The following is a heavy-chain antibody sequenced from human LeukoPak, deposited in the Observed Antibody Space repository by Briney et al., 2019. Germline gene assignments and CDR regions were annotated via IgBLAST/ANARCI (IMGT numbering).Heavy chain of an antibody. J-gene: IGHJ4*02. Sequence: GGSLGLSCAASGFTFSSYSMNWVRQAPGKGLEWVSYISSSSSTIYYADSVKGRFTISRNNAKNSLYLQMNSLRAEDTAVYYCARKFGGNYGYFDYWGQGTLVTVSS. V-gene: IGHV3-48*01. D-gene: IGHD4-23*01. CDR3: ARKFGGNYGYFDY. CDR2: ISSSSSTI. CDR1: GFTFSSYS.